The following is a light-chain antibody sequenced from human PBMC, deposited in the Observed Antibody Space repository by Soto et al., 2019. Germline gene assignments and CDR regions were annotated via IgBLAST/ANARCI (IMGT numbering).Light chain of an antibody. J-gene: IGKJ3*01. CDR3: QQTFSTPPEFT. V-gene: IGKV1-39*01. Sequence: DIQMTQSPASLSASVGDRVIITCRASQSINNYLSWFQQKPGTVPKLLIYAASSLQSGVPSRFSGSGTETHFTLTISSLQPEDFATYYCQQTFSTPPEFTFGPGTEVDI. CDR2: AAS. CDR1: QSINNY.